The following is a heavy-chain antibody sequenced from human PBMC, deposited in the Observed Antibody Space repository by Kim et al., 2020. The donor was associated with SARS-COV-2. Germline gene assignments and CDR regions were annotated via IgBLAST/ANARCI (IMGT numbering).Heavy chain of an antibody. CDR1: GFTFTSSA. Sequence: SVKVSCKASGFTFTSSAVQWVRQARGQRLEWIGWIVVGSGNTNYAQKFQERVTITRDMSTSTAYMELSSLRSEDTAVYYCAAAPGKGAAWYYYYGMDVWGQGTTVTVSS. D-gene: IGHD6-13*01. J-gene: IGHJ6*02. V-gene: IGHV1-58*01. CDR2: IVVGSGNT. CDR3: AAAPGKGAAWYYYYGMDV.